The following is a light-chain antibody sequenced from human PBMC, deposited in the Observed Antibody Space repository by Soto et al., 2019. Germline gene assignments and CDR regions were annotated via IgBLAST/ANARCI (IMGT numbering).Light chain of an antibody. J-gene: IGLJ2*01. CDR2: EVI. V-gene: IGLV2-14*01. CDR3: SSYTGSSINTVV. CDR1: SSDVGGYNY. Sequence: QSALTQPASVSGSPGQSITISCTGTSSDVGGYNYVSWYQQHPGKAPKLMIFEVINRPSGVSNRFSGSKSGNTASLTISGLQDEDEADYYCSSYTGSSINTVVFGGGTKLTVL.